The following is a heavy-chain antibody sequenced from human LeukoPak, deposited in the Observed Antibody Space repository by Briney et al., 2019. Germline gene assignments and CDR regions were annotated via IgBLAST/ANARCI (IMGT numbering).Heavy chain of an antibody. CDR2: INHSGST. V-gene: IGHV4-34*01. D-gene: IGHD6-13*01. CDR1: GGSISSYY. J-gene: IGHJ4*02. Sequence: SETLSLTCTVSGGSISSYYWSWIRQPPGKGLEWIGEINHSGSTNYNPSLKSRVTISVDTSKNQFSLKLSSVTAADTAVYYCASQTLKYSSSWYASDYWGQGTLVTVSS. CDR3: ASQTLKYSSSWYASDY.